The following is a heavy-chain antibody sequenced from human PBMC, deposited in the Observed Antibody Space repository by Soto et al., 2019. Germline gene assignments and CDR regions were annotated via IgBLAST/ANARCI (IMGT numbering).Heavy chain of an antibody. J-gene: IGHJ4*02. V-gene: IGHV1-69*13. CDR2: IIPIFGTA. Sequence: ASVKVSCKASGGTFSSYAISWVRQAPGQGLEWMGGIIPIFGTANYAQKFQGRVTITADESTSTAYMEQSSLRSEDTAVYYCARSSIAAAGKHFDYWGQGTLVTVSS. CDR3: ARSSIAAAGKHFDY. CDR1: GGTFSSYA. D-gene: IGHD6-13*01.